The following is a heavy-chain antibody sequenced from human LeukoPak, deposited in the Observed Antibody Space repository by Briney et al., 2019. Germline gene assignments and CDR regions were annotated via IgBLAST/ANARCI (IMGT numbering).Heavy chain of an antibody. V-gene: IGHV3-23*01. CDR3: AKNAGLGYCTDTSCPIAP. Sequence: PGGSLRLSCAASGFTFSSYAMSWVRQAPGKGLEWVSAISGSGGSTHYADSVKGRFTISRDYSKNTLYLQMNSLRAEDTAVYYCAKNAGLGYCTDTSCPIAPWGQGTLVTVSS. D-gene: IGHD2-2*01. CDR1: GFTFSSYA. J-gene: IGHJ5*02. CDR2: ISGSGGST.